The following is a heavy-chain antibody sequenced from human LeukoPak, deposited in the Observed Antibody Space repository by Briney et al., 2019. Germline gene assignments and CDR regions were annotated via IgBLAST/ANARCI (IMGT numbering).Heavy chain of an antibody. D-gene: IGHD5-24*01. J-gene: IGHJ4*02. Sequence: GGSLRLSCAASGFTFSSYEMNWVRQAPGKGLEWVSYISSSGSTIYYADSVKGRFTISRDKAKNSLYLQMNSLRAEDTAVYYCARDKRHGYNYLYYFDYWGQGTLVTVSS. CDR3: ARDKRHGYNYLYYFDY. CDR2: ISSSGSTI. CDR1: GFTFSSYE. V-gene: IGHV3-48*03.